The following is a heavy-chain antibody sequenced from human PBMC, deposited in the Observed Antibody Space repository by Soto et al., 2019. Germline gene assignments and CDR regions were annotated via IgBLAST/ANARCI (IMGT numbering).Heavy chain of an antibody. V-gene: IGHV3-23*01. CDR3: APHVSCSGGSCQYDAFAI. D-gene: IGHD2-15*01. J-gene: IGHJ3*02. CDR2: VTADGGT. Sequence: EVQVLESGGGLVQPGGSLRLSCEGSGFTVSSHAMTWIRQAPGKGPEWVSTVTADGGTYYADSVKGRFAMSRATSENTLDLQMNSLGAEDTAAYYCAPHVSCSGGSCQYDAFAIRGQGTMGTVSS. CDR1: GFTVSSHA.